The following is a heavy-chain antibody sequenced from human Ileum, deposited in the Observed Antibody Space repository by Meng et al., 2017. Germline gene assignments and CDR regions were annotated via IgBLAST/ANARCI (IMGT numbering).Heavy chain of an antibody. D-gene: IGHD3-3*01. CDR2: INHSGST. CDR1: GGSFSGYN. CDR3: ARQGYYDFWSGYRRTPSNWFDP. J-gene: IGHJ5*02. Sequence: QEWGEGCLKPSGTLSLTCAVHGGSFSGYNGSWIRQPPGKGLEWIGEINHSGSTNYNPSLKSRVTISVDTSKNQFSLKLSSVTAADTAVYYCARQGYYDFWSGYRRTPSNWFDPWGQGTLVTVSS. V-gene: IGHV4-34*01.